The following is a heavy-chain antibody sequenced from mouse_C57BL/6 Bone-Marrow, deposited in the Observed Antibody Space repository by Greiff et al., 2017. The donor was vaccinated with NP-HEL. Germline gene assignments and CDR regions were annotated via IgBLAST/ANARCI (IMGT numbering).Heavy chain of an antibody. V-gene: IGHV2-5*01. CDR3: AKNEDYYGSSPFAY. J-gene: IGHJ3*01. Sequence: VHLVESGPGLVQPSQSLSITCTVSGFSLTSYGVHWVRQSPGKGLEWLGVIWRGGSTDYNAAFMSRLSITKDNSKSQVFFKMNSLQADDTAIYYCAKNEDYYGSSPFAYWGQGTLVTVSA. CDR2: IWRGGST. D-gene: IGHD1-1*01. CDR1: GFSLTSYG.